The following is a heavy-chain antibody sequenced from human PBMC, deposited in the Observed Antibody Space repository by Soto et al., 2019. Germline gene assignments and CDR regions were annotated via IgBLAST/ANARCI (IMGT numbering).Heavy chain of an antibody. CDR2: INHSGST. CDR1: VGSFSGYY. Sequence: QVQLQQWGAGLLKPSETLSLTCAVYVGSFSGYYWSWIRQPPVKVLEWIGEINHSGSTNYNPSLKSRVTISVDTSKNQFSLKLSSVTAADTAVYYCARSRGDWSGYRRATWFDPWGQGTLVTVSS. CDR3: ARSRGDWSGYRRATWFDP. D-gene: IGHD3-3*01. J-gene: IGHJ5*02. V-gene: IGHV4-34*01.